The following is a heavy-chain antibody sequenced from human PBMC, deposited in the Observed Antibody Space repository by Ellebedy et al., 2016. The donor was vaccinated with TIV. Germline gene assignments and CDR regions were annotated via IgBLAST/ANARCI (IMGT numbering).Heavy chain of an antibody. Sequence: AASVKVSCKVSGYTLTELSMHWVRQAPGQGLEWMGGFDPEDGETIYAQKFQGRVTMTEDTSTDTAYMELSSLRSEDTAVYYCATLGGTLELLGWFDPWGQGTLVTVSS. J-gene: IGHJ5*02. CDR3: ATLGGTLELLGWFDP. D-gene: IGHD3-10*01. CDR1: GYTLTELS. CDR2: FDPEDGET. V-gene: IGHV1-24*01.